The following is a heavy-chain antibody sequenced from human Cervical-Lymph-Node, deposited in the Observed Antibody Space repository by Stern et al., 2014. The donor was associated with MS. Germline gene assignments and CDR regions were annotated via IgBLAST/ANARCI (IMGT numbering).Heavy chain of an antibody. CDR3: ARDYGDYAFDY. V-gene: IGHV5-51*01. Sequence: EVQLVESGAEVKKPGESLKISFKGSGYSFTANWIAWVRQMTGKGLEWMGIIYRGGSDTRYSPSCQGQVTISADKSISTAYLQWSSLKASDTAMYYCARDYGDYAFDYWGQGTLVTVSS. CDR2: IYRGGSDT. CDR1: GYSFTANW. J-gene: IGHJ4*02. D-gene: IGHD4-17*01.